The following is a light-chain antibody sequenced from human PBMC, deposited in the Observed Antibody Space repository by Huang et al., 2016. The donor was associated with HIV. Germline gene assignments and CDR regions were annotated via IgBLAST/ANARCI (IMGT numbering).Light chain of an antibody. CDR3: QQYDNLPLT. Sequence: DIQMTQSPSSLSASVGDRVTITCQASQDIRNYLNWYQKTPGKAPKLRIYDASNLETGVPSRFSGIGSGTDFTFSIHSLQPEDIATYFCQQYDNLPLTFGGGTKVEI. CDR2: DAS. CDR1: QDIRNY. J-gene: IGKJ4*01. V-gene: IGKV1-33*01.